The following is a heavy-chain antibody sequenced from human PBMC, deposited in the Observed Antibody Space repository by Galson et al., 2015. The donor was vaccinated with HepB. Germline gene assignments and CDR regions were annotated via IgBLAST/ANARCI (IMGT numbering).Heavy chain of an antibody. V-gene: IGHV3-33*01. J-gene: IGHJ3*02. Sequence: SLRLSCAASGFTFSSYGMHWVRQAPGKGLEWVAVIWYDGSNKYYADSVKGRFTISRDNSKNTLYLQMNSLRAEDTAVYYCARDRIAARPGVDAFDIWGQGTMVTVSS. CDR1: GFTFSSYG. CDR3: ARDRIAARPGVDAFDI. CDR2: IWYDGSNK. D-gene: IGHD6-6*01.